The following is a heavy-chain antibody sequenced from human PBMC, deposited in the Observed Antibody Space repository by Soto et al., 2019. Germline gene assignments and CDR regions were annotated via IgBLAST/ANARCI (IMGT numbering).Heavy chain of an antibody. CDR2: ISESGAYT. J-gene: IGHJ6*02. V-gene: IGHV3-23*01. Sequence: GGSLRLSCTASQFSLSGSVMYWVRQAPGKGLEWVSAISESGAYTNYADSVKGRFTTSIDDSKNTVYLETNSLRGDDTARYFCAKLAVRLSYSGLDFWGQGTTVTVSS. CDR3: AKLAVRLSYSGLDF. CDR1: QFSLSGSV. D-gene: IGHD6-6*01.